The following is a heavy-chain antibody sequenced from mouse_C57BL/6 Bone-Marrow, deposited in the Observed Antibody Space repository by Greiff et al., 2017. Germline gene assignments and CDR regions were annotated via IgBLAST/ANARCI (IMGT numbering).Heavy chain of an antibody. Sequence: QVQLKQSGAELMKPGASVKLSCKATGYTFTGYWIEWVKQRPGHGLEWIGEILPGSGSTNYNEKFKGKATFTADTSSNTAYMQLSSLTTEDSAIYYCARLGYYYGSSYGYWYFDVWGTGTTVTVSS. CDR2: ILPGSGST. D-gene: IGHD1-1*01. V-gene: IGHV1-9*01. J-gene: IGHJ1*03. CDR3: ARLGYYYGSSYGYWYFDV. CDR1: GYTFTGYW.